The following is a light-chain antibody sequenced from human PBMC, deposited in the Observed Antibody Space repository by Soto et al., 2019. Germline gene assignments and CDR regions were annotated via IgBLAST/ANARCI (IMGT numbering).Light chain of an antibody. CDR3: QQYYSYPPT. Sequence: AIRMTQSPSSFSASTGXRVTITCRASQGISSYLAWYQQKPGKAPKLLIYAASTLQSGVPSRFSGSGSGTDFTLTISCLQSEDFATYYCQQYYSYPPTFGQGTKVENK. CDR1: QGISSY. J-gene: IGKJ1*01. CDR2: AAS. V-gene: IGKV1-8*01.